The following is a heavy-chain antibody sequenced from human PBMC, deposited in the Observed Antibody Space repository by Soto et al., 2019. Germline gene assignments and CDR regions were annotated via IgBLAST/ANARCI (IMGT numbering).Heavy chain of an antibody. J-gene: IGHJ5*02. Sequence: SETLSLTCAVYGGSFSGYYWSWIRQPPGKGLEWIGEINHSGSTNYNPSLKSRVTISVDTSKNQFSLKLSSVTAADTAVYYCARAGYCSSTSCYVSRWVNWFDPWGQGTLVTVSS. CDR3: ARAGYCSSTSCYVSRWVNWFDP. CDR1: GGSFSGYY. D-gene: IGHD2-2*01. CDR2: INHSGST. V-gene: IGHV4-34*01.